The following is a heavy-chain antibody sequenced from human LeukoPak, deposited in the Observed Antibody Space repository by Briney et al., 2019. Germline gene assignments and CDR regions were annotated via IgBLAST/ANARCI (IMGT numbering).Heavy chain of an antibody. CDR2: ISAYNGNT. Sequence: ASVKVSCKASGCTFTSYGISWVRQAPGQGLEWMGWISAYNGNTNYAQKLQGRVTMTTDTSTSTAYMELRSLRSDDTAVYYCARVPDYDILTGPVDYWGQGTLVTVSS. D-gene: IGHD3-9*01. V-gene: IGHV1-18*01. J-gene: IGHJ4*02. CDR3: ARVPDYDILTGPVDY. CDR1: GCTFTSYG.